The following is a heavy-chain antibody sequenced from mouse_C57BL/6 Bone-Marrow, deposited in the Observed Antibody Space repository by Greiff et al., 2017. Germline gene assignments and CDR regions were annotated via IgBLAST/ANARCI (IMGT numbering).Heavy chain of an antibody. J-gene: IGHJ2*01. CDR1: GFSLTSYG. Sequence: QVQLQQSGPGLVQPSQSLSITCTVSGFSLTSYGVHWVRQSPGKGLEWLGVIWSGGSTDYNAAFISRLSISKDNANSQVFFKRISLQADDTSISYCARNSCPTAQPTDFDYWGQGTTLTVSS. CDR2: IWSGGST. V-gene: IGHV2-2*01. D-gene: IGHD3-2*02. CDR3: ARNSCPTAQPTDFDY.